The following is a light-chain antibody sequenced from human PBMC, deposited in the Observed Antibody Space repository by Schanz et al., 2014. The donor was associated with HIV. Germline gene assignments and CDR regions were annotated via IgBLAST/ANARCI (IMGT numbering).Light chain of an antibody. J-gene: IGLJ2*01. CDR2: NTF. CDR3: SSYGGSNNLV. CDR1: RSNFRSNA. Sequence: QSVLTQPPSASGTLGQRVTISCSGSRSNFRSNAVNWHQQLPGTAPRLVIYNTFHRPSGVPDRFSGSQSGTSASLAISGLQSEDEADYYCSSYGGSNNLVFGGGTKLTVL. V-gene: IGLV1-44*01.